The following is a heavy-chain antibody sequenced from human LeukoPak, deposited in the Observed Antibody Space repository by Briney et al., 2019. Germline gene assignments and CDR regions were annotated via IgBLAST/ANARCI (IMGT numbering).Heavy chain of an antibody. J-gene: IGHJ4*02. Sequence: ASVKVSCKASGYTFTGYFMHWVRQAPGQGLEWMGGINPNSGGTNYAQKVQGRVTMTRDTSISTAYLELSRLRADDTAVYYCARDRIAAADLVDYWGQGTLVTVSS. CDR1: GYTFTGYF. V-gene: IGHV1-2*02. CDR3: ARDRIAAADLVDY. D-gene: IGHD6-13*01. CDR2: INPNSGGT.